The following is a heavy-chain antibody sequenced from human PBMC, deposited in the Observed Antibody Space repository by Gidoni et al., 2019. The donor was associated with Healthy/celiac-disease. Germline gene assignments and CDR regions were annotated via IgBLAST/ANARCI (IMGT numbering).Heavy chain of an antibody. CDR1: GFTLSSYW. J-gene: IGHJ6*02. V-gene: IGHV3-7*03. CDR3: ARDGYYDSSGRGYYGMDV. CDR2: IKQDGSEK. Sequence: EVQLVESGGGLVQPGGSLRLSCAASGFTLSSYWMSWVRQAPGKGLEWVANIKQDGSEKYYVDSVKGRFTISRDNAKNSLYLQMNSLRAEDTAVYYCARDGYYDSSGRGYYGMDVWGQGTTVTVSS. D-gene: IGHD3-22*01.